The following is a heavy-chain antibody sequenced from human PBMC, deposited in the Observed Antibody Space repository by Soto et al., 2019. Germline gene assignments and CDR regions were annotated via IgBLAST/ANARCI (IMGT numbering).Heavy chain of an antibody. CDR3: ARDITLPRGETFPGYYYGMDV. J-gene: IGHJ6*02. V-gene: IGHV1-69*01. CDR1: GGTFNSHG. Sequence: QVLLVQSGAEVKKPGSAVNVSCKAAGGTFNSHGINWVRQAPGQGPEWLGGIIPIFGKANYAQKLQGRVTITADESTSTAYMELSSLRSEDTAVYYCARDITLPRGETFPGYYYGMDVWGQGTTVTVAS. D-gene: IGHD3-10*01. CDR2: IIPIFGKA.